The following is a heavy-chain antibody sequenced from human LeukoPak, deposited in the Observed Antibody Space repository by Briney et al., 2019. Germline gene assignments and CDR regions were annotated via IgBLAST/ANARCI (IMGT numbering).Heavy chain of an antibody. CDR3: AKRSSSWYFHYMDV. Sequence: PGGSLRLSCAASGFTFSSYAMHWVRQAPGKGLEWVAFIRYDGSNKYYADSVKGRFTISRDNSKNTLYLQMNSLRAEDTAVYYCAKRSSSWYFHYMDVWGKGTTVTVSS. CDR1: GFTFSSYA. CDR2: IRYDGSNK. J-gene: IGHJ6*03. D-gene: IGHD6-13*01. V-gene: IGHV3-30*02.